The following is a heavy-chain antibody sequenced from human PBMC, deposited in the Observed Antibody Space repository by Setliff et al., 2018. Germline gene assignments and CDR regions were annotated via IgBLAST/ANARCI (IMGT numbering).Heavy chain of an antibody. J-gene: IGHJ3*01. D-gene: IGHD3-16*02. CDR1: GYTFTDVG. Sequence: ASVNVSCTASGYTFTDVGISWVRQAPGQGLGWMGWISTYNGVTNYAQRFRGRVTMTTDMSTSTAYMDLRSLRSDDTAVYYCSRDPLYRENLSRVFDFCGQGTMVTVSS. V-gene: IGHV1-18*01. CDR2: ISTYNGVT. CDR3: SRDPLYRENLSRVFDF.